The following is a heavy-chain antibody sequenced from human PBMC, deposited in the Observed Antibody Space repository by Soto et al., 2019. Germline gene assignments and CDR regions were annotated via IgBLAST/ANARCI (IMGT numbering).Heavy chain of an antibody. CDR1: GFTFSSYA. Sequence: GGSLRLSCAASGFTFSSYAMHWVRQAPGKGLEWVAVISYDGSNKYYADSVKGRFTISRDNSKNTLYLQMNSLRAEDTAVYYCARDHGGPSLVAATRLLNWFDPRGQGTLLTVSS. D-gene: IGHD2-15*01. V-gene: IGHV3-30-3*01. J-gene: IGHJ5*02. CDR3: ARDHGGPSLVAATRLLNWFDP. CDR2: ISYDGSNK.